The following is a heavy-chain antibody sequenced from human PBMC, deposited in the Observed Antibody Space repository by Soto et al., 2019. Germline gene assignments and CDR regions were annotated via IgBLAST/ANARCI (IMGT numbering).Heavy chain of an antibody. CDR1: GFSFSDYY. CDR2: ISSSSSYT. CDR3: AREFWSGSYTDYYGMDV. D-gene: IGHD3-3*01. V-gene: IGHV3-11*06. Sequence: RRLSCAASGFSFSDYYMSWIRQAPGKGLEWVSYISSSSSYTHCAGSVAGRFTISRDNAKKSLYLQMNSLRADDTAVYYCAREFWSGSYTDYYGMDVWGQGTTVTVSS. J-gene: IGHJ6*02.